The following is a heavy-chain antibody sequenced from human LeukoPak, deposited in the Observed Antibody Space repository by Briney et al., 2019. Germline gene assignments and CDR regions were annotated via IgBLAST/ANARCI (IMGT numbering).Heavy chain of an antibody. CDR2: IYPGDSET. J-gene: IGHJ4*02. CDR3: ARQGDDLDIDY. V-gene: IGHV5-51*01. CDR1: GYRLAKHW. D-gene: IGHD1-1*01. Sequence: GESLKISCKGSGYRLAKHWIVWVRQMPGKGLECMGFIYPGDSETTYSPSFQGQVTISADTSINTAYLQWNSLKASDTAIFYCARQGDDLDIDYWGQGTLVTVSS.